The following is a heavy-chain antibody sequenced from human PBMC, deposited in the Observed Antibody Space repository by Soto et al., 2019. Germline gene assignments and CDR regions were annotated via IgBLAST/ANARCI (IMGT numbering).Heavy chain of an antibody. V-gene: IGHV3-30*18. D-gene: IGHD6-19*01. CDR1: GFTFSSYG. Sequence: GGSLRLSCAASGFTFSSYGMHWVRQAPGKGLEWVAVISYDGSNKYYADSVKGRFTISRDNSKNTLYLQMNSLRSEDAAIYYCPKGTAVPYQWFDSWGQGTLVTVSS. J-gene: IGHJ5*01. CDR3: PKGTAVPYQWFDS. CDR2: ISYDGSNK.